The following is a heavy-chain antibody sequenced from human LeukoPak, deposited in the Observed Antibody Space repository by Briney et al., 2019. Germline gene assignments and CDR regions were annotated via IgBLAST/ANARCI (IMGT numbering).Heavy chain of an antibody. Sequence: ASVKVSRKASGYTFTSYGISWVRQAPGQGLEWMGWISAYNGNTNYAQKLQGRATMTTDTSTSTAYMELRSLRSDDTAVYYCARNYYDSSRLYYFDYWGQGTLVTVSS. CDR2: ISAYNGNT. CDR1: GYTFTSYG. CDR3: ARNYYDSSRLYYFDY. V-gene: IGHV1-18*01. D-gene: IGHD3-22*01. J-gene: IGHJ4*02.